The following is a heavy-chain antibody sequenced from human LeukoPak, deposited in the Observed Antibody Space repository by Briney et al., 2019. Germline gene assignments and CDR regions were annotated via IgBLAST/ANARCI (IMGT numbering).Heavy chain of an antibody. D-gene: IGHD3-3*01. CDR2: IYYSGST. J-gene: IGHJ6*02. CDR3: ARDRGYDFWSGYPRDYYGMDV. V-gene: IGHV4-31*11. CDR1: GGSISSGGYY. Sequence: SGTLSLTCAVSGGSISSGGYYWSWIRQHPGKGLEWIGYIYYSGSTYYNPSLKSRVTISVDTSKNQFSLKLSSVTAADTAVYYCARDRGYDFWSGYPRDYYGMDVWGQGTTVTVSS.